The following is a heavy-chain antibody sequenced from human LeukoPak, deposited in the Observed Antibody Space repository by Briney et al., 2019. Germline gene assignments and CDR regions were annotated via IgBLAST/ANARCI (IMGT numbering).Heavy chain of an antibody. CDR1: GFTFDDYA. J-gene: IGHJ4*02. D-gene: IGHD3-10*01. V-gene: IGHV3-43*02. CDR3: AKDIHYGSGSSYFDY. CDR2: ISGDGGST. Sequence: GGSLRLSCAASGFTFDDYAMHWVRQAPGKGLEWVSLISGDGGSTYYADSVKGRFTISRDNSKNSLYLQMNSLRTEDTALYYCAKDIHYGSGSSYFDYWGQGTLVTVSS.